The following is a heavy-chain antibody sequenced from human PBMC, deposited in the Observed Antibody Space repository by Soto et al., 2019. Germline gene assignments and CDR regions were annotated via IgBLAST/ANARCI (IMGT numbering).Heavy chain of an antibody. CDR3: VKDGSRGWPYYYGMDV. CDR1: GFTFSSYG. V-gene: IGHV3-30*18. D-gene: IGHD6-19*01. Sequence: QVQLVESGGGGVQPGRSLRLSCAASGFTFSSYGMHWVRQAPGKGLEWVAVISYDGRNKYYADSVKGRFTISRDNSKNTLYLQMSSLRPEDTAVYYCVKDGSRGWPYYYGMDVWGQGTTVTVSS. J-gene: IGHJ6*02. CDR2: ISYDGRNK.